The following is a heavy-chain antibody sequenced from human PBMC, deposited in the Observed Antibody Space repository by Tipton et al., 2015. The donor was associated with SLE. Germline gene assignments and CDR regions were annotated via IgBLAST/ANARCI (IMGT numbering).Heavy chain of an antibody. J-gene: IGHJ4*02. CDR3: ARWYSRSSYFFDF. D-gene: IGHD6-6*01. V-gene: IGHV4-59*11. Sequence: TLSLTCTVSGGSITSHSWNWIRQPPGKGLEWIGYIFYGGHTDHNPSLESRVSISMNTSQNQFSLRLTSVTAADTAVYFCARWYSRSSYFFDFWGQGMLVTVSS. CDR2: IFYGGHT. CDR1: GGSITSHS.